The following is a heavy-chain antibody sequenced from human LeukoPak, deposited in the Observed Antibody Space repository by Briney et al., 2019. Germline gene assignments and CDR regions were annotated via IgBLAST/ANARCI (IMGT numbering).Heavy chain of an antibody. Sequence: GGSLRLSCAASGFTFRSYAMYWVRQAPGKGLEYVSAIDSNGGSTYYAQSVKGRFTISRDNSKNTLYLQMGSLRAEDMAVYYCAKDIVGGGDDYWGQGTLVIVSS. CDR2: IDSNGGST. D-gene: IGHD2-21*02. J-gene: IGHJ4*02. V-gene: IGHV3-64*01. CDR3: AKDIVGGGDDY. CDR1: GFTFRSYA.